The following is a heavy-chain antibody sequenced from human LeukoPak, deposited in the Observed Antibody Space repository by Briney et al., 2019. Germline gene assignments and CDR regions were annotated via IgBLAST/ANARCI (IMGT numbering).Heavy chain of an antibody. V-gene: IGHV4-34*01. J-gene: IGHJ6*03. D-gene: IGHD3-10*01. CDR2: TSHSENT. Sequence: SETLSLTCAVYGGSLSGYYWSWIRQPPGKGLEWIGETSHSENTNYDPSLKSRVTISVDTSKNQFSLKLSSVTAADTAVYFCARTNPQLWYGGFYYYMDVWGKGTTVTVSS. CDR3: ARTNPQLWYGGFYYYMDV. CDR1: GGSLSGYY.